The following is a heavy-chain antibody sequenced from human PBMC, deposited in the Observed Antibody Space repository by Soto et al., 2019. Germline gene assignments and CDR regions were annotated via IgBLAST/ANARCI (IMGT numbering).Heavy chain of an antibody. J-gene: IGHJ6*02. D-gene: IGHD3-9*01. CDR1: GFTFSDHY. Sequence: PGGSLRLSCAASGFTFSDHYMNWIRQAPGKGREWVSSISSSSSYIYYADSVKGRFTISRDNAKNSLYLQMNSLRAEDTAVYYCARFPGEMNFDWLQNYYYYGMDVWGQGTTVTVSS. CDR3: ARFPGEMNFDWLQNYYYYGMDV. CDR2: ISSSSSYI. V-gene: IGHV3-21*01.